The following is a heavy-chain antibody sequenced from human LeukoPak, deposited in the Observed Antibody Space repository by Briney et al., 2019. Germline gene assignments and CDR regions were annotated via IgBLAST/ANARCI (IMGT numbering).Heavy chain of an antibody. V-gene: IGHV1-8*01. CDR2: MNPNSDNT. CDR1: GYTFTSYD. D-gene: IGHD3-22*01. CDR3: ARVYDSSGHYPIDY. Sequence: ASVKVSCKASGYTFTSYDINWVRQATGQGLEWMGWMNPNSDNTGYARKFQGRVTITRNTSISTAYMEMSSLRSEDTAVYYCARVYDSSGHYPIDYWGQGTLVTVSS. J-gene: IGHJ4*02.